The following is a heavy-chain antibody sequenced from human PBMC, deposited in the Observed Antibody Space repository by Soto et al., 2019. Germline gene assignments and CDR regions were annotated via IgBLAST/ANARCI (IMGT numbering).Heavy chain of an antibody. CDR3: AREGFDHRTDY. CDR2: MYPSGSS. V-gene: IGHV4-4*02. Sequence: QVQLQESGPGLVKPSETLSLTCAVSGGSISSPNWWSWYRQPPGKGLEWIGEMYPSGSSNRNPSLNSRLTISLDTSKNHFSLKLTSLTAADTAMYYCAREGFDHRTDYWGQGIPVTVSS. CDR1: GGSISSPNW. J-gene: IGHJ4*02.